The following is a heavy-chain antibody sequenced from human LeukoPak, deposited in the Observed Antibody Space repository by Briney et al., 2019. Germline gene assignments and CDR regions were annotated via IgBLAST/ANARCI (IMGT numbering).Heavy chain of an antibody. CDR3: ARYYDSSGCYYPIHDAFDI. Sequence: SQTLSLTCTVSGGSISSGSYYWSWIRQPAGKGLEWIGRIYTSGSTNYNPSLKSRVTISVDTSKNQFSLKLSSVTAADTAVYYCARYYDSSGCYYPIHDAFDIWGQGTMVTVSS. D-gene: IGHD3-22*01. CDR2: IYTSGST. V-gene: IGHV4-61*02. CDR1: GGSISSGSYY. J-gene: IGHJ3*02.